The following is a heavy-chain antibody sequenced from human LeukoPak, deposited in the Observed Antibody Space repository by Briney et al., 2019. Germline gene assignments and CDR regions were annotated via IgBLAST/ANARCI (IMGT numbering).Heavy chain of an antibody. D-gene: IGHD3-3*01. CDR2: ISYDGSNK. CDR3: AGNYDFWSARVDY. J-gene: IGHJ4*02. V-gene: IGHV3-30-3*01. Sequence: GGSLRLSCAASGFTSSSYAMHWVRQAPGKGLEWVAVISYDGSNKYYADSVKGRFTISRDNSKNTLYLQMNSLRAEDTAVYYCAGNYDFWSARVDYWGQGTLVTVSS. CDR1: GFTSSSYA.